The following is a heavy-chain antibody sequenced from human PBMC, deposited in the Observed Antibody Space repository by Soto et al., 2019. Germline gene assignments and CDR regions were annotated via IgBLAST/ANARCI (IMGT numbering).Heavy chain of an antibody. V-gene: IGHV1-69*06. CDR3: ARDWDAMVRGDPIAVYYYGRDV. CDR1: GGTFSSYA. D-gene: IGHD3-10*01. CDR2: IIPIFGTA. J-gene: IGHJ6*02. Sequence: QVQLVQSGAEVKKPGSSVKVSCKASGGTFSSYAISWVRQAPGQGLEWMGGIIPIFGTANYAQKFQGRVTSTAAKAPSTAYMERSSLRAEDTAVYYCARDWDAMVRGDPIAVYYYGRDVWGQGTTVTVSS.